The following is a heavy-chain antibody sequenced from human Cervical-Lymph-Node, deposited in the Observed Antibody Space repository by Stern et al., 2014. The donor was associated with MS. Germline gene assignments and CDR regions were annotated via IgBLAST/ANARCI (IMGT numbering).Heavy chain of an antibody. CDR3: AKDISERHYYFDS. Sequence: EVPLVESGGGSVQPGRSLRLSCAASGFTFDACAMHWVRQAPGKGLEWVSGSSWNSNNIGYAYSVRRRFTISRDNAKNSLYLQMNGLRPEDTALYYCAKDISERHYYFDSWGEGTLVTVSS. V-gene: IGHV3-9*01. CDR2: SSWNSNNI. J-gene: IGHJ4*02. D-gene: IGHD3-16*02. CDR1: GFTFDACA.